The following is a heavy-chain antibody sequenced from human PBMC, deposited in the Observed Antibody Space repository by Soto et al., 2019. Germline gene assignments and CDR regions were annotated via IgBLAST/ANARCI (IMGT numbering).Heavy chain of an antibody. V-gene: IGHV1-3*05. J-gene: IGHJ4*02. CDR1: GYTFTSYA. CDR2: INAGNGNT. D-gene: IGHD2-21*02. CDR3: ARSIVVVTALGY. Sequence: QVQLVQSGAEEKKPGASVKVSCKASGYTFTSYAMHWVRQAPGQRLEWMGWINAGNGNTKYSQKFQGRVTITRDTSASTAYMELSSLRSEGTAVYYCARSIVVVTALGYWGQGTLVTVSS.